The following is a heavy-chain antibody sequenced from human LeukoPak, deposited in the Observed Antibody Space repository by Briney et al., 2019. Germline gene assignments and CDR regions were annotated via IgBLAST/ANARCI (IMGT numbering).Heavy chain of an antibody. V-gene: IGHV3-48*01. Sequence: PGGSLRLSCAASRFTFSSYSMNWVRQAPGKGLEWVSYISGSSTTIYYADSVKGRFTISRDNAKNSLSLQMNSLRAEDTAVYYCVRDAKSRGGDEGYFDYWGPGALVTVSS. CDR3: VRDAKSRGGDEGYFDY. D-gene: IGHD2-21*01. CDR2: ISGSSTTI. CDR1: RFTFSSYS. J-gene: IGHJ4*02.